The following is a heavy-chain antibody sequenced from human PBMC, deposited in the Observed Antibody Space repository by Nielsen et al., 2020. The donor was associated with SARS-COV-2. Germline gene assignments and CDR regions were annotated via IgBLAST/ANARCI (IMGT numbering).Heavy chain of an antibody. J-gene: IGHJ6*02. CDR3: ARTDIVVVVAAGYYGMDV. D-gene: IGHD2-15*01. CDR2: ISAYSGNT. CDR1: GYTFTSYG. Sequence: ASVKVSCKASGYTFTSYGISWVRQAPGQGLEWMGWISAYSGNTNYAQKLQGRVTMTTDTSTSTAYMELRSLRSDDTAVYYCARTDIVVVVAAGYYGMDVWGQGTTVTVSS. V-gene: IGHV1-18*01.